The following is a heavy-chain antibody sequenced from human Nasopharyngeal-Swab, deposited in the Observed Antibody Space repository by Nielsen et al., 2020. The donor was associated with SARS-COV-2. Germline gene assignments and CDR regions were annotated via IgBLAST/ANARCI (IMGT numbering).Heavy chain of an antibody. CDR3: ARDVGEYSYGQIYYYYGMDV. CDR1: GYTFTSYY. D-gene: IGHD5-18*01. CDR2: INPSGGST. V-gene: IGHV1-46*01. Sequence: ASVKVSCKASGYTFTSYYMHWVRQAPGQGLEWMGIINPSGGSTSYAQKFQGRVTMTRDTSTSTVYMELSSLRSEDTAVYYCARDVGEYSYGQIYYYYGMDVWGQGTTVTVSS. J-gene: IGHJ6*02.